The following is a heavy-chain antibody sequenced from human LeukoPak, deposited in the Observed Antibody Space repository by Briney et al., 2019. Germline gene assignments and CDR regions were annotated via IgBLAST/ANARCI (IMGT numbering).Heavy chain of an antibody. D-gene: IGHD6-19*01. CDR3: ASSGWLYWYFDL. Sequence: SETLSLTCTVSGGSISSGGYYWSWIRQPPGKGLEWIGYIYHSGSTYYNPSLKSRVTISVDTSKNQFSLKLSSVTAADTAVYYCASSGWLYWYFDLWGRGTLVTVSS. V-gene: IGHV4-30-2*02. CDR2: IYHSGST. CDR1: GGSISSGGYY. J-gene: IGHJ2*01.